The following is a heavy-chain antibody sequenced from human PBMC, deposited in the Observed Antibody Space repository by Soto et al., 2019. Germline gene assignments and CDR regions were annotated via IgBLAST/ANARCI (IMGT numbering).Heavy chain of an antibody. CDR3: ARKSTDYDILTGYFDY. V-gene: IGHV4-59*01. Sequence: PSETLSLTCTVSGGSISSYYWSWIRQPPGKGLELIGYIYYSGSTNYNPSLKSRVTISVDTSNNQFSLKLSSVTAADTSVYYCARKSTDYDILTGYFDYWGQGTLVTVSS. CDR1: GGSISSYY. D-gene: IGHD3-9*01. J-gene: IGHJ4*02. CDR2: IYYSGST.